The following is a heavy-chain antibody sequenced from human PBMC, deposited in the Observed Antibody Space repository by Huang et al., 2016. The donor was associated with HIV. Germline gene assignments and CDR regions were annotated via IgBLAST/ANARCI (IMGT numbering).Heavy chain of an antibody. CDR2: FDPENGET. J-gene: IGHJ4*02. Sequence: QVQLVQSRAEVKKPGASVKVSCKVSEYTLTELSIHWVRQPPGKGLEWMGGFDPENGETIYAQKLQGRVTMTEDTSTWTAFMELSGLRPEDTAVYYCATGFDVFFDFWGQGTLVTVSS. V-gene: IGHV1-24*01. CDR3: ATGFDVFFDF. D-gene: IGHD3-9*01. CDR1: EYTLTELS.